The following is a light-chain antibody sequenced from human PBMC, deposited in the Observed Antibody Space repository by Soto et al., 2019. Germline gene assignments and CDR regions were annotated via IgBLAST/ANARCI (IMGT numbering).Light chain of an antibody. CDR3: QQRSNWWT. Sequence: EIVLTHSPATLSLSPGARATLSCRASQSVSSYLAWYQQKPGQAPRLLIYDASNRATGIPARFSGSGSGTDFTLTISSLEPEDFAVYYCQQRSNWWTFGQGTKVESK. V-gene: IGKV3-11*01. CDR2: DAS. J-gene: IGKJ1*01. CDR1: QSVSSY.